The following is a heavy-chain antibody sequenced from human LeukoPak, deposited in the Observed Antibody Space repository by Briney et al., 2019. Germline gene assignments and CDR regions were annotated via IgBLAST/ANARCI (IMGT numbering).Heavy chain of an antibody. J-gene: IGHJ4*02. Sequence: GGSLRLSCAASGFTFSNYWMHWIRQVPGKGLVWVSHIKYDGSATNYADSVKGRFTISRDNAKYTLYLQMNSLRAEDTAVYYCVSGSLQSGYNFDYWGQGALVTVSS. CDR1: GFTFSNYW. D-gene: IGHD3-3*01. V-gene: IGHV3-74*01. CDR3: VSGSLQSGYNFDY. CDR2: IKYDGSAT.